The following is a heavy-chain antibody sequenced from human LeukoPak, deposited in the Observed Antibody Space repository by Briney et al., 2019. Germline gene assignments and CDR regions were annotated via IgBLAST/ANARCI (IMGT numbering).Heavy chain of an antibody. V-gene: IGHV4-39*02. Sequence: SETLSLTCTVSAGSISSSDYYWGWIRQSPGKGLEWIGRMSYSGTTYYNPSLKSRVTISVDTSKNHFSLRLSSVTAADTAVYYCSRLTHSYYSDTSGYYPYYYMDVWGEGTTVTVSS. D-gene: IGHD3-22*01. CDR1: AGSISSSDYY. J-gene: IGHJ6*03. CDR2: MSYSGTT. CDR3: SRLTHSYYSDTSGYYPYYYMDV.